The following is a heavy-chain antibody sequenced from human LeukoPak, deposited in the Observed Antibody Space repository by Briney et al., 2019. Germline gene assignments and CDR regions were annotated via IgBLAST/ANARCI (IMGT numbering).Heavy chain of an antibody. J-gene: IGHJ4*02. CDR3: AKDHSGYSHGYGY. CDR2: ISYDGSNK. D-gene: IGHD5-18*01. Sequence: PGRSLRLSCAASGFTFSSYGMHWVRQAPGKGLEWVAVISYDGSNKYYADSVKGRFTISRDNSKNTLYLQMNSLRAEDTAVYYCAKDHSGYSHGYGYWGQGTLVTVSS. CDR1: GFTFSSYG. V-gene: IGHV3-30*18.